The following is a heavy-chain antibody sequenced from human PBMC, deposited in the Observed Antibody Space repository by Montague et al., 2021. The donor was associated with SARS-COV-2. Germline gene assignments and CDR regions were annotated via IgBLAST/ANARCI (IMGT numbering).Heavy chain of an antibody. CDR3: VRDQGRSNWNYPDY. CDR2: IYNSGST. D-gene: IGHD1-20*01. V-gene: IGHV4-4*07. J-gene: IGHJ4*02. CDR1: GGSLSGYY. Sequence: SETLSLTCAVYGGSLSGYYWSWIRQPPGKGLEWIGRIYNSGSTSXXPSLKSRVTMSVDTSKNQFSLKLSSVTAADTAVYYCVRDQGRSNWNYPDYWGQGTLVTVPS.